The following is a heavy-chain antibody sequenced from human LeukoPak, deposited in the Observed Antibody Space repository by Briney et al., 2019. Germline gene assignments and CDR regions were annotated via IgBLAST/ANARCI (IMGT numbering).Heavy chain of an antibody. CDR1: GFTFSDYY. D-gene: IGHD2-15*01. V-gene: IGHV3-11*01. CDR3: ARVNAVTLDY. CDR2: ISSSGSTI. Sequence: GGSLTLSCAASGFTFSDYYMSWRRQAPGKGLEGVSYISSSGSTIYYADSVKGRFTIFRDNAKNSLYLQMNSLRAEDTAVYYCARVNAVTLDYWGQGTLVTVSS. J-gene: IGHJ4*02.